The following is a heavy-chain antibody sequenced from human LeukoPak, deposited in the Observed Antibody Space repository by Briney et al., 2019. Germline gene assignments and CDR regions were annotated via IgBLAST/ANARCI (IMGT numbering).Heavy chain of an antibody. CDR2: INTDGSST. Sequence: AGGSLRLSCAASGFTFSNFWMHWVRQAPGKGLVWVSRINTDGSSTAYADSVKGRFTISRDNAKNTLYLQMNNLRIEDTATYFCARDMSWNSVSYWGRGTLVTVSS. CDR3: ARDMSWNSVSY. D-gene: IGHD1-7*01. V-gene: IGHV3-74*01. J-gene: IGHJ4*02. CDR1: GFTFSNFW.